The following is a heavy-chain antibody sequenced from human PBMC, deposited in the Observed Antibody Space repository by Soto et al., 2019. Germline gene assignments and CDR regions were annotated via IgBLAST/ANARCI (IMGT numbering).Heavy chain of an antibody. V-gene: IGHV3-7*03. D-gene: IGHD3-22*01. CDR2: INRDGSEK. J-gene: IGHJ4*02. CDR3: ARAPDGSGSYYYFVN. CDR1: GFTFSNYW. Sequence: PGGSLRLSCVASGFTFSNYWMSWVRQAPGKGLQWVANINRDGSEKYYVDSLKGRFTISRDNAENSLYLEMNTLRAEDTAVYYCARAPDGSGSYYYFVNWGPGTLVTVSS.